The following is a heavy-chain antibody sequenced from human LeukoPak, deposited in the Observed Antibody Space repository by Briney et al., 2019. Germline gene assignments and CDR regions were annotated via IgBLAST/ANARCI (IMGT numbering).Heavy chain of an antibody. Sequence: SETLSLTCTVSGGSISSFYWSWIRQPPRKGLEWIGYIYHSGSTNYNPSLKSRVTISLGTSKNQFSLKLSSVTAADTAVYYCAAYSSSSHFDYWGQGTLVTVSS. D-gene: IGHD6-6*01. CDR3: AAYSSSSHFDY. J-gene: IGHJ4*02. V-gene: IGHV4-59*01. CDR2: IYHSGST. CDR1: GGSISSFY.